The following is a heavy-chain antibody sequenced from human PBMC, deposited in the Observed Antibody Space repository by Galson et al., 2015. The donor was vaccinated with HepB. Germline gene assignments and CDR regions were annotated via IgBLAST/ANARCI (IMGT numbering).Heavy chain of an antibody. D-gene: IGHD1-26*01. J-gene: IGHJ2*01. CDR1: GFTFSSYG. Sequence: SLRLSCAASGFTFSSYGMHWVRQAPGKGLEWVAFILYGGNDKYYADSVKGRFTISRDDSKNTLFLQMNSLRAEDTAVYYCAKDRGTGARYFDLWGRGTLVTVSS. CDR2: ILYGGNDK. V-gene: IGHV3-30*02. CDR3: AKDRGTGARYFDL.